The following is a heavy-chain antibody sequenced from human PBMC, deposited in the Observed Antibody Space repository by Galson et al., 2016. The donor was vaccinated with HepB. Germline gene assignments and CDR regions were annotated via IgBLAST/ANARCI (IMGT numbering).Heavy chain of an antibody. J-gene: IGHJ4*02. CDR3: AKERILRGTIIPSPLDY. CDR2: ISFDGNNK. V-gene: IGHV3-30*18. D-gene: IGHD3-10*01. CDR1: GFTFSHHG. Sequence: SLSLSCAASGFTFSHHGIHWVRQAPGQGLEWVAVISFDGNNKNYAESVKGRLTLTRDNSNNTVFLQMNSLTAEDTDIYYCAKERILRGTIIPSPLDYWGRGTRVTVSS.